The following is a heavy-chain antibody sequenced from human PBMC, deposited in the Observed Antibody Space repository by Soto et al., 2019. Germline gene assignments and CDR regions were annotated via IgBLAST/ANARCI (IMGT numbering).Heavy chain of an antibody. CDR1: GVTLSGYG. Sequence: GALRLSCAASGVTLSGYGVHWVRQAPGKGLEWVAVISFEGNTQYYADSVKGRFTISRDNSKDTLSLQIHSLRPEDTAVYYCARGAEHQLLSRDYFYGMDVWGQGTTVTVSS. CDR2: ISFEGNTQ. D-gene: IGHD1-1*01. J-gene: IGHJ6*02. CDR3: ARGAEHQLLSRDYFYGMDV. V-gene: IGHV3-30*05.